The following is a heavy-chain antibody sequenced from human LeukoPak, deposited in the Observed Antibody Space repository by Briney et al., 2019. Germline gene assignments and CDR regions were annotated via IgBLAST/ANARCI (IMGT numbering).Heavy chain of an antibody. J-gene: IGHJ6*03. V-gene: IGHV4-39*01. CDR1: GGSISSYY. D-gene: IGHD6-19*01. CDR3: ARVSGQFYFYYYMDV. Sequence: PSETLSLTCTVSGGSISSYYWGWIRQPPGKGLEWIGNIYYSGSTYYNPSLKSRVTISVDTSKNHFSLRLSSVTAADTAVYYCARVSGQFYFYYYMDVWGKGTTVTISS. CDR2: IYYSGST.